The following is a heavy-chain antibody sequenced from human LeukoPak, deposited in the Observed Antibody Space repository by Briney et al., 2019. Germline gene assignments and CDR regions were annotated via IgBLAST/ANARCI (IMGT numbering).Heavy chain of an antibody. CDR3: ARVPNHNFYGMDV. CDR2: ISSSSSTI. V-gene: IGHV3-48*01. Sequence: GGSLRLSCAASGFTFSSYSMTWVRQAPGKGLEWVSYISSSSSTIYYADSVKGRFTISRDNAKNSLYLQMNSLRAEDTAVYYCARVPNHNFYGMDVWGQGTTVTVSS. J-gene: IGHJ6*02. D-gene: IGHD1-1*01. CDR1: GFTFSSYS.